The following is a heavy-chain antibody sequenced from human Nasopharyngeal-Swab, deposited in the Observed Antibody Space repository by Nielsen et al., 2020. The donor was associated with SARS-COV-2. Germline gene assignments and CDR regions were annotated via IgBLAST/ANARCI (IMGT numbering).Heavy chain of an antibody. J-gene: IGHJ5*02. CDR1: GYSFTSYW. D-gene: IGHD2-15*01. Sequence: GESLKISCQGPGYSFTSYWIGWVRQMPGKGLEWMGIIYPGDSDTRYSPSFQGQVTISADKSISTAYLQWSSLKASDTAMYYCARRYCSGGSCYGINWFDPWGQGTLVTVSS. CDR3: ARRYCSGGSCYGINWFDP. CDR2: IYPGDSDT. V-gene: IGHV5-51*01.